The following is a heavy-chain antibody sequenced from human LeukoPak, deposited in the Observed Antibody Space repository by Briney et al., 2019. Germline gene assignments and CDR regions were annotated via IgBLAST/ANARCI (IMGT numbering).Heavy chain of an antibody. CDR3: ASKQHLEY. D-gene: IGHD6-13*01. V-gene: IGHV3-48*02. CDR2: ISRDSSNI. J-gene: IGHJ4*02. Sequence: PGGSLRLSCAASGFSFTSYSINWVRQAPGKGLEWVSYISRDSSNIYYADSVKGRFTISRDNAKNSLYLQMNSLRDDDTAVYYCASKQHLEYWGQGTLVTVSS. CDR1: GFSFTSYS.